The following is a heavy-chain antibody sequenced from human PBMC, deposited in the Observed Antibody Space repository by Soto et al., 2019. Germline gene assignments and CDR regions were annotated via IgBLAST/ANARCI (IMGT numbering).Heavy chain of an antibody. Sequence: GGSVKVSCKATGYTFSGYYMHCVGQAPGQGLEWMGWINPKSGGTYYLQKFQGRVTMTRDTSISSAYMELSRLSFDDTATYYCARGNSGDDDEFDYWGQGTPVTVSS. CDR1: GYTFSGYY. D-gene: IGHD5-12*01. J-gene: IGHJ4*02. CDR2: INPKSGGT. V-gene: IGHV1-2*02. CDR3: ARGNSGDDDEFDY.